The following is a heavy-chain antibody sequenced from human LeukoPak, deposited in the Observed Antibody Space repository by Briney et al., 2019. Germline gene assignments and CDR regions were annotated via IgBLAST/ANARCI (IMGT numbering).Heavy chain of an antibody. V-gene: IGHV3-33*01. D-gene: IGHD3-10*01. CDR2: IWYEGSNK. Sequence: GGSLRLPCAASGFTFSTYGIHWVRQAPGKGLEWAAVIWYEGSNKYYADSVKGRFTISRDNSKNTLYLQMNSLRAEDTAVYYCARAVGPYDYWGQGTLVTVSS. CDR3: ARAVGPYDY. J-gene: IGHJ4*02. CDR1: GFTFSTYG.